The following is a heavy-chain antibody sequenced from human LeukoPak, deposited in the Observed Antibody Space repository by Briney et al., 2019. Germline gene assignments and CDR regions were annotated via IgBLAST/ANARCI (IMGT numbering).Heavy chain of an antibody. CDR2: ISAYNDST. CDR1: GYTFTSYG. J-gene: IGHJ4*02. CDR3: ARAEAYIAAAGRFLESVALPDY. D-gene: IGHD6-13*01. Sequence: ASVKVSCTASGYTFTSYGISWVRQAPGQGLEWMGWISAYNDSTNYAQKFQGRVTMTTDTSTSTAYMELRSLRFDDTAVYYCARAEAYIAAAGRFLESVALPDYWGQGTLVTVSS. V-gene: IGHV1-18*01.